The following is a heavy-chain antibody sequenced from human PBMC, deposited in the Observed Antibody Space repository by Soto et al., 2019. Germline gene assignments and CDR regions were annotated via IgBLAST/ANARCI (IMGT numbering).Heavy chain of an antibody. V-gene: IGHV1-8*01. CDR3: ARPTLRYFDCLPPHAFDI. CDR2: INPNSGNT. D-gene: IGHD3-9*01. J-gene: IGHJ3*02. CDR1: GYTFPRFD. Sequence: GASVKVSCKASGYTFPRFDIKWVGQAPGQGLERKGWINPNSGNTGYAQKLQGRGTMTRNTSLNTDYMELSSPRFEDTAVYYCARPTLRYFDCLPPHAFDIWGQGKMVTVS.